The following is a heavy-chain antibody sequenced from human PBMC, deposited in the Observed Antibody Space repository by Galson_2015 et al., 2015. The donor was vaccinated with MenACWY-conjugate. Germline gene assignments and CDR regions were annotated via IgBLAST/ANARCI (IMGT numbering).Heavy chain of an antibody. D-gene: IGHD2-21*02. CDR2: INHSGST. CDR1: GGSFSGYY. V-gene: IGHV4-34*01. J-gene: IGHJ5*02. Sequence: ETLSLTCAVYGGSFSGYYWSWIRQPPGKGLEWIGEINHSGSTNYNPSLKSRVTISVDTSKNQFSLKLSSVTAADTAVYYCARSMRHPYIVVVTAIGTWFDPWGQGTLVTVSS. CDR3: ARSMRHPYIVVVTAIGTWFDP.